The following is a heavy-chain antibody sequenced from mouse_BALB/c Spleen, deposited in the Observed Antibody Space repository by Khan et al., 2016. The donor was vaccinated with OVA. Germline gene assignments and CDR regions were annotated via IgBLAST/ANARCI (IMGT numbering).Heavy chain of an antibody. CDR1: GYSLTTYG. J-gene: IGHJ3*01. CDR3: ARTYDYDEGIAY. D-gene: IGHD2-4*01. Sequence: QVQLKQSGPGLVQPPQSLPITCTASGYSLTTYGVHWVPQSPGKGLEWLGVIWSSGSTDYNASFISRLSTSKENSRSPVFVKMNSLQDNYPAIYYGARTYDYDEGIAYWGQGTLVTVSA. V-gene: IGHV2-2*02. CDR2: IWSSGST.